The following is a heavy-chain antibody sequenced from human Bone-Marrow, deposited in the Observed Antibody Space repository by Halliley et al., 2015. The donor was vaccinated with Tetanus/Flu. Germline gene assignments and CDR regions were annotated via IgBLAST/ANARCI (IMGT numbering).Heavy chain of an antibody. CDR1: GYSINSGYY. V-gene: IGHV4-38-2*02. J-gene: IGHJ5*02. CDR3: AREFSNSPFCSSSSCYRSWFDP. Sequence: TLSLTCAVSGYSINSGYYWVWIRQPPGKGLEWIGSFYNSGSTYYNPSLKSRVSISVDMSKNQFSLELKSVTAADTAVYYCAREFSNSPFCSSSSCYRSWFDPWDQGSLVTVSS. CDR2: FYNSGST. D-gene: IGHD2-2*02.